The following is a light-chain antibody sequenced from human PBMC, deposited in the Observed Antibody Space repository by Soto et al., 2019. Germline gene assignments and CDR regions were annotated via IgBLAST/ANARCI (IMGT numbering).Light chain of an antibody. CDR1: QSVGGD. CDR2: GAS. CDR3: QQYENWPQLT. J-gene: IGKJ4*01. V-gene: IGKV3-15*01. Sequence: ERVMTQSPATLSGSPCEIATLSCRASQSVGGDLAWYQQKPGQAPRLLIYGASSRAPGIPDRFSGSGSGTEFTLTISSLQSEDSAVYYCQQYENWPQLTFGGGTKVDIK.